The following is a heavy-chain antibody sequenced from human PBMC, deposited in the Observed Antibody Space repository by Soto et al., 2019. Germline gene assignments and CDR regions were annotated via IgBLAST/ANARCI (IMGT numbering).Heavy chain of an antibody. V-gene: IGHV5-10-1*01. CDR2: IDPSDSYT. CDR1: GYSFTSYW. Sequence: LKISCKGSGYSFTSYWISWVRQMPGKGLEWMGRIDPSDSYTNYSPSFQGHVTIPADKSISTAYLQWSSLKASDTAMYYCARRRKDTAMSFYYYYYGMDVWGQGTTVTVSS. J-gene: IGHJ6*02. CDR3: ARRRKDTAMSFYYYYYGMDV. D-gene: IGHD5-18*01.